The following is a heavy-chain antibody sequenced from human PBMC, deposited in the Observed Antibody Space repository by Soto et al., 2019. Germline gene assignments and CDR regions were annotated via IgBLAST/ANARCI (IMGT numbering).Heavy chain of an antibody. V-gene: IGHV3-21*01. D-gene: IGHD2-2*03. J-gene: IGHJ3*02. Sequence: PGGSLRLSCAASGFTFSSYSMNWVRQAPGKGLEWVSSISSSSSYIYYADSVKGRFTISRDNAKNSLYLQMNSLRAEDTAVYYCARDRDGYCSSTSCYADAFDIWGQGTMVTVSS. CDR2: ISSSSSYI. CDR1: GFTFSSYS. CDR3: ARDRDGYCSSTSCYADAFDI.